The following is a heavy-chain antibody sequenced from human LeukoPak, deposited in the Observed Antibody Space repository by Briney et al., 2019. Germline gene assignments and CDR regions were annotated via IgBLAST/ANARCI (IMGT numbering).Heavy chain of an antibody. CDR3: ARARSGAFDI. Sequence: SETLSLTCTVSGGSISSYYWSWIRQPAGKGLEWIGRIHTSGSTNYNPSLKSRLTISVDTSKNQLSLRLSSVTAADTAIYYCARARSGAFDIWGQGTMVTVSS. CDR2: IHTSGST. D-gene: IGHD7-27*01. J-gene: IGHJ3*02. V-gene: IGHV4-4*07. CDR1: GGSISSYY.